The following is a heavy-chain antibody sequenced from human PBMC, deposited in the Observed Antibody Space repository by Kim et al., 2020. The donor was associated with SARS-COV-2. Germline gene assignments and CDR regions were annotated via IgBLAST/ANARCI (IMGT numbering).Heavy chain of an antibody. Sequence: GGSLRLSCAASGFTFSSYGMHWVRQAPGKGLEWVAVISYDGSNKYYADSVKGRFTISRDNSKNTLYLQMNSLRAEDTAVYYCAKEWPLEWFPDYWGQGTLVTVSS. V-gene: IGHV3-30*18. J-gene: IGHJ4*02. CDR3: AKEWPLEWFPDY. D-gene: IGHD3-3*01. CDR1: GFTFSSYG. CDR2: ISYDGSNK.